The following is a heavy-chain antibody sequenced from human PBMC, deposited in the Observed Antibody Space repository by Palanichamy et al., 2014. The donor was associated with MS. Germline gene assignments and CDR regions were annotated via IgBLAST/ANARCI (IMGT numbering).Heavy chain of an antibody. CDR3: ARDSSDYGPDY. CDR1: GYTFTTYY. J-gene: IGHJ4*02. Sequence: QVQLVQSGAEVKKPGASVKISCKTSGYTFTTYYVHWIRQAPGQGLEWMGQINPNRTVTPYPQRFQGRFTVSSDTSTSTVYMELNRLTSEDTAMYYCARDSSDYGPDYWGQGTLVTVSS. V-gene: IGHV1-46*03. CDR2: INPNRTVT. D-gene: IGHD4/OR15-4a*01.